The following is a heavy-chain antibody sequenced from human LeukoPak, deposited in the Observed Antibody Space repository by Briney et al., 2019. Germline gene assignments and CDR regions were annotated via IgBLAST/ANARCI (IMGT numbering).Heavy chain of an antibody. CDR3: ASVTTVTTKGHGAFDI. V-gene: IGHV1-69*13. CDR1: GYTFTGYY. CDR2: IIPIFGSS. D-gene: IGHD4-17*01. J-gene: IGHJ3*02. Sequence: SVKVSCKASGYTFTGYYMHWVRQAPGQGLEWLGGIIPIFGSSNYAQNFQDRVTITADESTSTAYMELSSLRSEDTAVYYCASVTTVTTKGHGAFDIWGQGTMVTVSS.